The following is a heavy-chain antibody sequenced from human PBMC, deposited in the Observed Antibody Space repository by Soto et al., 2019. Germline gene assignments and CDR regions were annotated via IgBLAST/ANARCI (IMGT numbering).Heavy chain of an antibody. CDR2: ISGGGAST. J-gene: IGHJ4*02. Sequence: EVQLLESGGGLVQPGGSLRLSCTGSVLTFGSYAVTWVRQAPGKGLEWVSTISGGGASTFYADSVRGRFTISRDNSMNTLFLHMNSLGAEDTATYYCAKGGHLSPFDYWGLGTLVTVSS. CDR1: VLTFGSYA. D-gene: IGHD3-3*02. V-gene: IGHV3-23*01. CDR3: AKGGHLSPFDY.